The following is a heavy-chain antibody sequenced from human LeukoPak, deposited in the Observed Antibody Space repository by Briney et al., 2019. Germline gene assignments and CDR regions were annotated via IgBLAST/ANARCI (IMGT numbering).Heavy chain of an antibody. CDR2: INPSGGST. J-gene: IGHJ4*02. CDR3: ARVGRYYYDSSGYHDDY. Sequence: ASVKVSCKASGYTITGYYMHWVRQAPGQGLEWMGIINPSGGSTSYAQKFQGRVTMTRDTSTSTVYMELSSLRSEDTAVYYCARVGRYYYDSSGYHDDYWGQGTLVTVSS. CDR1: GYTITGYY. D-gene: IGHD3-22*01. V-gene: IGHV1-46*01.